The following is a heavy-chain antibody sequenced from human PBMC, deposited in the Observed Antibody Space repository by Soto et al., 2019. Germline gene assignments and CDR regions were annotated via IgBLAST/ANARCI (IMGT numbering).Heavy chain of an antibody. CDR2: ISGSGGST. CDR3: AKADTYYYDSSGYIDY. J-gene: IGHJ4*02. Sequence: ARGSLRLSCAASGFTFSSYAMSWVRQAPGKGLEWVSAISGSGGSTYYADSVKGRFTISRDNSKNTLYLQMNSLRAEDTAVYYCAKADTYYYDSSGYIDYWGQGTLVTVSS. V-gene: IGHV3-23*01. CDR1: GFTFSSYA. D-gene: IGHD3-22*01.